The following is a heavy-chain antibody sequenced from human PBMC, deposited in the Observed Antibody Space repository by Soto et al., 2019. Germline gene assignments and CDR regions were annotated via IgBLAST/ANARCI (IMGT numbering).Heavy chain of an antibody. V-gene: IGHV3-23*01. D-gene: IGHD3-16*01. CDR1: GFTFSSHA. CDR3: ARRGSGGWFDP. CDR2: ISGSGGST. Sequence: EVQLLESGGGLVQPGGSLRLSCAASGFTFSSHAMSWVRQAPGKGLEWVSVISGSGGSTYYADSVKGRFTISRDNSKNTLYLQMNSLRAEDTAVYYCARRGSGGWFDPWGQGTLVTVSS. J-gene: IGHJ5*02.